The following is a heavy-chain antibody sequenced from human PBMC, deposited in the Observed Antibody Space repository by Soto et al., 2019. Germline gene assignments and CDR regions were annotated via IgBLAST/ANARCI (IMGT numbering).Heavy chain of an antibody. CDR1: GFTVSSNY. Sequence: GGSLRLSCAASGFTVSSNYMSWVRQAPGKGLEWVSVIYSGGSTYYADSVKGRFTISRDNSKNTLYLQMNSLRAEDTAVYYCAFSNHYYYYGSGSYYAYWGQGTLVTVSS. D-gene: IGHD3-10*01. J-gene: IGHJ4*02. CDR2: IYSGGST. CDR3: AFSNHYYYYGSGSYYAY. V-gene: IGHV3-66*01.